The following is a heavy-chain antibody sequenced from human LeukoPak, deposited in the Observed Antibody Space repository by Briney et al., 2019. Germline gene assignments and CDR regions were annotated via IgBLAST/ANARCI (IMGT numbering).Heavy chain of an antibody. Sequence: GESLKISCECSGYTFSEYWVAWVREMPGKGLEWMGIIYPGDSDTRYSPSFQGLLTISADKSINTAYLQWNSLKASDTAMYYCARFHYYYDMDVWGQGTTVTVSS. J-gene: IGHJ6*02. CDR3: ARFHYYYDMDV. D-gene: IGHD3-10*01. CDR2: IYPGDSDT. V-gene: IGHV5-51*01. CDR1: GYTFSEYW.